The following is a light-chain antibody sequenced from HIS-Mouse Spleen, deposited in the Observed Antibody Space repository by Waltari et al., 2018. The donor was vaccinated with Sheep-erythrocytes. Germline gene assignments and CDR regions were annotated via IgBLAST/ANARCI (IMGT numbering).Light chain of an antibody. CDR2: EGS. CDR1: SSDVGGYNL. J-gene: IGLJ3*02. Sequence: QSALTQPRSVSGAPGQSITISCPGTSSDVGGYNLVSWYQQHPGKAPKLMIYEGSKRPSGVSNRFSGSKSGNTASLTISGLQAEDEADYYCCSYAGSSTPWVFGGGTKLTVL. V-gene: IGLV2-23*01. CDR3: CSYAGSSTPWV.